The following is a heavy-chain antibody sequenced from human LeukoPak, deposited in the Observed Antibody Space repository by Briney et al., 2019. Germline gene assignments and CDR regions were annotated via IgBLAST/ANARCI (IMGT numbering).Heavy chain of an antibody. CDR2: IYPHDSDT. Sequence: GESLKISCKGSGYSFTAYWIGWVRQMPGKSLEWMGIIYPHDSDTRYSPSFQGQVTISADKSISTAYLQWSSLKASDTAMYYCARHEGGRPHGIEIWGQGTMVTVSS. J-gene: IGHJ3*02. V-gene: IGHV5-51*01. CDR3: ARHEGGRPHGIEI. D-gene: IGHD3-16*01. CDR1: GYSFTAYW.